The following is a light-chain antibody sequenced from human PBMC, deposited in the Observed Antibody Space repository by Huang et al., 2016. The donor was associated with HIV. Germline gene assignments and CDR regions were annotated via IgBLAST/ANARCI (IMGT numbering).Light chain of an antibody. CDR2: GAI. CDR1: ESVRSRV. J-gene: IGKJ2*01. Sequence: EIVLTQSPGTLSLSPGERATLSCRASESVRSRVLGWYQQKPGQAPRLVIYGAINRAPGIPDRFSGSGSGTDFTLAISRLEPEDFAVYYCQQYGDSPRTFGQGTKVEIK. V-gene: IGKV3-20*01. CDR3: QQYGDSPRT.